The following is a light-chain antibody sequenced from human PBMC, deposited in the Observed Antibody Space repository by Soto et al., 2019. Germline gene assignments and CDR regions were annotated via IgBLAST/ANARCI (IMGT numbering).Light chain of an antibody. CDR3: QQYNSWPPIT. CDR1: QSVSSN. J-gene: IGKJ5*01. V-gene: IGKV3-15*01. Sequence: IVMTQSPATLSVSPGERATLSCRASQSVSSNLAWYQQKPGQAPRLLIYGASTRATGIPARFSGSGSGTEFHITLSSLQYEAFAVYCCQQYNSWPPITFGQGTRLEIK. CDR2: GAS.